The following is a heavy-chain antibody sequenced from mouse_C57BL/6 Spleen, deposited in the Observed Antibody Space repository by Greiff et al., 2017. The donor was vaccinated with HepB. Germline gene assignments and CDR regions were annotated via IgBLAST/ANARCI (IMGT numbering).Heavy chain of an antibody. V-gene: IGHV1-82*01. CDR1: GYAFSSSW. CDR3: ARSRYSNSFDY. CDR2: IYPGDGDT. Sequence: VQLVESGPELVKPGASVKISCKASGYAFSSSWMNWVKQRPGKGLEWIGRIYPGDGDTNYNGKFKGKATLTADKSSSTAYMQLSSLTSEDSAVYFCARSRYSNSFDYWGQGTTLTVSS. J-gene: IGHJ2*01. D-gene: IGHD2-5*01.